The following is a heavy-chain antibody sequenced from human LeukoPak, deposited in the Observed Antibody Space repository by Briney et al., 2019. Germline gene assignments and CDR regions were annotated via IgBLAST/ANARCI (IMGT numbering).Heavy chain of an antibody. J-gene: IGHJ4*02. CDR3: ARDRSGYDVFDY. CDR1: GYTFTSYG. CDR2: INPSVGTS. V-gene: IGHV1-46*01. Sequence: ASVRVSCKASGYTFTSYGISWVRQAPGQGLEWMGIINPSVGTSNYAQTFQGRVAMTRDTSTSTVYIELSSLRSEDTAVYYCARDRSGYDVFDYWGQGTLVTVSS. D-gene: IGHD3-3*01.